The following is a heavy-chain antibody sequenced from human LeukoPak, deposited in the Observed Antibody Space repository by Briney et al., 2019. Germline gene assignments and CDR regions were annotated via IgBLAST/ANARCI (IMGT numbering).Heavy chain of an antibody. CDR1: GFTFSGSA. Sequence: PGGSLKLSCAASGFTFSGSAMHWVRQASRKGLEWVGRIRSKANSYATAYAASVKGRFTISRDDSKNTAYLQMNSLKTEDTAVYYCTSTYGGNSDYYYYYMDVWGKGTTVTVSS. D-gene: IGHD4-23*01. CDR2: IRSKANSYAT. CDR3: TSTYGGNSDYYYYYMDV. V-gene: IGHV3-73*01. J-gene: IGHJ6*03.